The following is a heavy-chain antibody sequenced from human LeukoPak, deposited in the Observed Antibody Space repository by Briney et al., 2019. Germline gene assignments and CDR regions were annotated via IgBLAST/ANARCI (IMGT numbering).Heavy chain of an antibody. D-gene: IGHD1-26*01. Sequence: PGGSLRLSCVASGFTFSNYNMNWVRHAPGKGLEWVSSITSSSSYILYADSVKGRFTISRDNAKNSLYLQMNSLRAEDTAVYYCARDPYSGGYSSYYYYYMDVWGKGTTVTVSS. J-gene: IGHJ6*03. V-gene: IGHV3-21*01. CDR2: ITSSSSYI. CDR3: ARDPYSGGYSSYYYYYMDV. CDR1: GFTFSNYN.